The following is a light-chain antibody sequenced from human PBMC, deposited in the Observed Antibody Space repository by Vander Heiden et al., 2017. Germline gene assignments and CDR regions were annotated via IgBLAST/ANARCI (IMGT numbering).Light chain of an antibody. CDR3: QQSYSTLT. Sequence: DIQMTQAPCALAAAVGDRVSITVRASQSISSYLHWYQQKPWKAPKLLIYAASSLQSGVPLRFSGSGSGTDFTLTISSLQPEDFATYYCQQSYSTLTFGQGTKVEIK. CDR1: QSISSY. V-gene: IGKV1-39*01. J-gene: IGKJ1*01. CDR2: AAS.